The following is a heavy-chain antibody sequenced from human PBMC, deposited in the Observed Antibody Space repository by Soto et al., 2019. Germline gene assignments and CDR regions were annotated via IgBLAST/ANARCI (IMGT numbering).Heavy chain of an antibody. CDR2: IIPIFGTA. V-gene: IGHV1-69*13. J-gene: IGHJ6*02. CDR1: GGTFSIYS. D-gene: IGHD6-19*01. Sequence: SVKVSCKASGGTFSIYSISWVRQAPGQGLEWMGGIIPIFGTADYAQKFQGRVTITADESTSTAYMELSSLRSEDTAVYYCAVSIAVACTDYYYGMDVWGQGTTVTVSS. CDR3: AVSIAVACTDYYYGMDV.